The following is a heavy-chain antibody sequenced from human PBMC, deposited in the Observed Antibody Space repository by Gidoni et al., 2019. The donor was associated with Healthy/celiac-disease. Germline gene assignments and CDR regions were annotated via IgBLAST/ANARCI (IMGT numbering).Heavy chain of an antibody. CDR2: FDPEDGET. J-gene: IGHJ4*02. Sequence: QVQLVQSGAEVKKPGASVKVSCKVSGYTLTELSMHWVRQAPGKGFEWMGGFDPEDGETIYAQKFQGRVTMTEDTSTDTAYMELSSLRSEDTAVYYCATGQKVVNYYDSRPNDYWGQGTLVTVSS. CDR3: ATGQKVVNYYDSRPNDY. CDR1: GYTLTELS. D-gene: IGHD3-22*01. V-gene: IGHV1-24*01.